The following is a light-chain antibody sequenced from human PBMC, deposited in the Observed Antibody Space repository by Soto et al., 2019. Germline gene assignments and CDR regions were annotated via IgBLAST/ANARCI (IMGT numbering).Light chain of an antibody. J-gene: IGKJ1*01. V-gene: IGKV1-5*01. CDR2: DAS. CDR1: QSISSW. CDR3: QQYNSYSET. Sequence: IQMTQSPSTLSASLGNRVTISCRASQSISSWLAWYQQKPGKAPKLLIYDASSLESGVPSRFSGSGSGTEFTLTISSLKTDDCATYYCQQYNSYSETFGQGTKVDIK.